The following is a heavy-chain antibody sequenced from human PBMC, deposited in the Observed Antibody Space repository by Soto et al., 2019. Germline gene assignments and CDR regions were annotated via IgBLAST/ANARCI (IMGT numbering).Heavy chain of an antibody. CDR2: IIPILGIA. Sequence: QVQLVQSGAEVKKPGSSVKVSCKASEGTFSSYTISWVRQAPGQGLEWMGRIIPILGIANYAQKFQGRVTITADKSTSTAYMELSSLRSEDTAVYYCARGDNNYYYMDVWGKGTTVTVSS. D-gene: IGHD3-10*01. V-gene: IGHV1-69*02. CDR3: ARGDNNYYYMDV. J-gene: IGHJ6*03. CDR1: EGTFSSYT.